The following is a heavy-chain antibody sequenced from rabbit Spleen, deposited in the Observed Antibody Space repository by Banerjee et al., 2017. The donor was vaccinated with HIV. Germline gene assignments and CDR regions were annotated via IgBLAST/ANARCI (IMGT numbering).Heavy chain of an antibody. CDR3: ARAQYGSSSGYYMDAFDP. CDR2: IYTSSGTT. CDR1: GFSFSSNYY. Sequence: QSLEESGGDLVKPGASLTLSCTASGFSFSSNYYMCWVRQAPGKGLELIACIYTSSGTTYYASWAKGRFTISKTSSTTVTLQMTSLTAADTATYFCARAQYGSSSGYYMDAFDPWGQGTLVTVS. J-gene: IGHJ2*01. D-gene: IGHD1-1*01. V-gene: IGHV1S40*01.